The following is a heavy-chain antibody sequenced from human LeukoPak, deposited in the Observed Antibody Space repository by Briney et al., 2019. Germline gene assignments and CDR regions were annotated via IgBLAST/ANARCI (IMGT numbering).Heavy chain of an antibody. CDR1: GYTFTSYH. V-gene: IGHV1-46*01. J-gene: IGHJ6*03. CDR3: ARDPRPYYYYMDV. Sequence: ASVKVSCKASGYTFTSYHMHWVRQAPGQGLEWMGIINPSGGSTSYAQKFQGRVTMTRDMSTSTVYMELSSLRSEDTAVYYCARDPRPYYYYMDVWGKGTTVTVSS. CDR2: INPSGGST.